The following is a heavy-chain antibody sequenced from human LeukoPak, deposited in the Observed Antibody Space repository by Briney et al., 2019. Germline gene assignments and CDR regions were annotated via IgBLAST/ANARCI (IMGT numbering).Heavy chain of an antibody. D-gene: IGHD6-25*01. CDR3: AREGGFYRPLDY. V-gene: IGHV4-4*02. Sequence: ASETPSLTCGVSGGSVSSTNWWTWIRQPPGKGLSWIGEVHLDGRTNFNPSLKSRLTMSVDLSENHVSLKLTSVTAADTAVYYCAREGGFYRPLDYSGQGTLVTVSS. CDR2: VHLDGRT. CDR1: GGSVSSTNW. J-gene: IGHJ4*02.